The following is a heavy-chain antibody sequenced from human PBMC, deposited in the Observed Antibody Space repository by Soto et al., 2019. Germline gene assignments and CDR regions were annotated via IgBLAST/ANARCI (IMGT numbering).Heavy chain of an antibody. D-gene: IGHD3-3*01. CDR3: AKTHTRPSWFDP. Sequence: EVQLLESGGGLVQPGGSLRLSCAASGFTFSSYAMSWVRQAPGKGLEWVSAISGSGGSTYYADSVKGRFTISRDNSKKTLYLHMNSLRAEAAAVYYCAKTHTRPSWFDPWGQGTLVTVSS. J-gene: IGHJ5*02. V-gene: IGHV3-23*01. CDR1: GFTFSSYA. CDR2: ISGSGGST.